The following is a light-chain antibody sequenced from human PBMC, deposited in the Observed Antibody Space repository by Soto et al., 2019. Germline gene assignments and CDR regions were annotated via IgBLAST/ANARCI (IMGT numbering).Light chain of an antibody. J-gene: IGLJ2*01. CDR1: SSDVGGYNY. CDR3: SSYTSSSTLCV. CDR2: DVS. V-gene: IGLV2-14*01. Sequence: QSALTQPASVPGSPGQSITISCTGTSSDVGGYNYVSWYQQHPGKAPKLMIYDVSNRPSGVSNRFSGSKSGNTASLTISGLQAEDEADYYCSSYTSSSTLCVFGGGTKLTVL.